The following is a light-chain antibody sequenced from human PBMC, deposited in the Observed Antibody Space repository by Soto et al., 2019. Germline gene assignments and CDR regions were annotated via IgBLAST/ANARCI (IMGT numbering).Light chain of an antibody. V-gene: IGKV3-11*01. J-gene: IGKJ5*01. CDR1: QRVSSY. CDR2: DAS. Sequence: EIVLTQSPATLSLSPGERATLSCRASQRVSSYLAWYQQKPGQAPRLLIYDASNRATGIPARFSGSGSGTDFTLTIISLEPEDFAVYYCQQRSNWPITFGQGTRLEIK. CDR3: QQRSNWPIT.